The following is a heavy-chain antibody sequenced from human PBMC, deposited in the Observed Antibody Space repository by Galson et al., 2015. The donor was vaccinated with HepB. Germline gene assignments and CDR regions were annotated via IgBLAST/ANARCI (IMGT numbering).Heavy chain of an antibody. Sequence: LRLSCAASGFPFSSFAMHWVRQAPDKGLEWVAVISFDGSNEYYADSVKGRFTISRDNSKDTLYLQMNSLRPEDTAVYYCARAGIQLWYPSDYWGQGTLVTVSS. D-gene: IGHD5-18*01. V-gene: IGHV3-30*04. CDR1: GFPFSSFA. J-gene: IGHJ4*02. CDR3: ARAGIQLWYPSDY. CDR2: ISFDGSNE.